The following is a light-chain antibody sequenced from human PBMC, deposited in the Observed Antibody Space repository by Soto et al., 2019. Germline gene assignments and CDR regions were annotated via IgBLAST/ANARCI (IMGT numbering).Light chain of an antibody. CDR1: QGIRRW. CDR2: DAS. J-gene: IGKJ1*01. CDR3: QQANSFPRT. Sequence: DIPMTQSPSSVSASVGDRVTITCRASQGIRRWLAWYQHKPGKAPNLLIYDASSLRSGVPSRFSGSGSGTDFTLTISRLQPEDFATYYCQQANSFPRTFGQGTKVEIK. V-gene: IGKV1-12*01.